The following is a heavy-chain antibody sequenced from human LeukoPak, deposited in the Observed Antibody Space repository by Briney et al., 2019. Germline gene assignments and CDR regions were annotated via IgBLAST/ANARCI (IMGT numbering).Heavy chain of an antibody. D-gene: IGHD3-3*01. CDR3: ARVHTMGYYFDY. J-gene: IGHJ4*02. V-gene: IGHV4-59*01. CDR1: GGSISSYY. Sequence: SETLSLTCTVSGGSISSYYWSWIRQPPGKGLEWIGYIYYSGSTNYNPSLKSRVTISVDTSKNQLSLKLSPVTAADTAVYYCARVHTMGYYFDYWGQGTLVTVSS. CDR2: IYYSGST.